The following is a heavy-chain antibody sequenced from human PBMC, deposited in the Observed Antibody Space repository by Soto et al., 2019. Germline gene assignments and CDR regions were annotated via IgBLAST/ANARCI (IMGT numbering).Heavy chain of an antibody. V-gene: IGHV4-30-4*01. CDR3: AIGYYYDSSGYYDY. CDR1: GGSISSGNYY. Sequence: SETLSLTCTVSGGSISSGNYYWSWIRQPPGNGLEWIGYIYYSGNTYYNPSLKSRVTISVDTSKNQFSLKLSSVTAADTAVYYCAIGYYYDSSGYYDYWGQGTLVTV. J-gene: IGHJ4*02. CDR2: IYYSGNT. D-gene: IGHD3-22*01.